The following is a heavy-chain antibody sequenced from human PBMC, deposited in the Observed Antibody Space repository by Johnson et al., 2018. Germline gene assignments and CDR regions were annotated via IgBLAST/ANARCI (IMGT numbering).Heavy chain of an antibody. V-gene: IGHV3-49*03. D-gene: IGHD6-13*01. Sequence: EVQLVETGGGVVQPGRSLRLSCAASGFTLGDYAMTWFRQARGKGREWVGFIRRKAYGGTTEYAASVKGRCTIAREDSKSIAYRKMNSLENEDTAVYYCSKGYSSTWAVEYFQHWGQGTLVTVSS. J-gene: IGHJ1*01. CDR1: GFTLGDYA. CDR3: SKGYSSTWAVEYFQH. CDR2: IRRKAYGGTT.